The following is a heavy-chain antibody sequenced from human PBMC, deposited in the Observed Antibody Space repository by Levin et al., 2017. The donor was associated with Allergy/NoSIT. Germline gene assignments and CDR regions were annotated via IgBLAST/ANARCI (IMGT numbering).Heavy chain of an antibody. CDR2: ISGSGGST. V-gene: IGHV3-23*01. D-gene: IGHD5-12*01. Sequence: GGSLRLSCAASGFTFSSYAMSWVRQAPGKGLEWVSAISGSGGSTYYADSVKGRFTISRDNSKNTLYLQMNSLRAEDTAVYYCAKVLAYSGYYYGMDVWGQGTTVTVSS. J-gene: IGHJ6*02. CDR3: AKVLAYSGYYYGMDV. CDR1: GFTFSSYA.